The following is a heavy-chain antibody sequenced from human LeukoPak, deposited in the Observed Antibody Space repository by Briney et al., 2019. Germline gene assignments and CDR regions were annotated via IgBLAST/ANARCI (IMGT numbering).Heavy chain of an antibody. CDR3: VTTQTFDY. Sequence: GGSLRLSCAASGFTFSSHWMNWVSQAPGKGLEWVANIRHDGSEKYYVDSAKGRFTISRDNAENSLYLQMNSLRVEDTAVYYCVTTQTFDYWGQGTLVTVSS. J-gene: IGHJ4*02. CDR1: GFTFSSHW. CDR2: IRHDGSEK. V-gene: IGHV3-7*02.